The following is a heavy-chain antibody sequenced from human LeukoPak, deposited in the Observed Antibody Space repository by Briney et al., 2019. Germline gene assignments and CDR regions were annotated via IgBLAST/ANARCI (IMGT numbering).Heavy chain of an antibody. J-gene: IGHJ6*02. CDR3: ARFVTATQAYYYYGMDV. CDR1: GYTFTDYY. D-gene: IGHD1/OR15-1a*01. V-gene: IGHV1-2*02. Sequence: ASVKVSCKASGYTFTDYYMHWARQAPGQGLEWMGWINPNSGGTSFAQKFLGRVTMTRDTSISTAYMELSRLRSDDTAVYYCARFVTATQAYYYYGMDVWGQGTTVTVSS. CDR2: INPNSGGT.